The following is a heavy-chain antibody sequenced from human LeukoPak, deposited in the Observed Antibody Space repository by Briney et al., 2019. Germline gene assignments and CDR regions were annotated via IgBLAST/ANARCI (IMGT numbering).Heavy chain of an antibody. J-gene: IGHJ4*02. V-gene: IGHV5-51*01. Sequence: PGESLKISCKGSGYGFTSYWIGWVRQMPGKGLEWMGIIYPGDSDTRYSPSFQGQVTISADKSISTAYLQWSSLKASDTAMYYCARQEGYDSSGYYSDYWGQGTLVTVSS. CDR3: ARQEGYDSSGYYSDY. CDR2: IYPGDSDT. D-gene: IGHD3-22*01. CDR1: GYGFTSYW.